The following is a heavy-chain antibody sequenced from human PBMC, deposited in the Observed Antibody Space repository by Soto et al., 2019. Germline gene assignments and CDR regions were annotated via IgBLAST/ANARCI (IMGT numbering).Heavy chain of an antibody. V-gene: IGHV3-30-3*01. CDR2: ISYDGTNR. Sequence: QVHLVESGGGVVQPGRSLRLSCAASGLTFSNYAMHWVRQAPGKGLEWVAFISYDGTNRCYPDSVKGRFTISRDNAKNTLYLRMNSLKTEDTAVYYGARESSSTVTTGGGGSAKDYWGQGTLFTVSS. CDR1: GLTFSNYA. CDR3: ARESSSTVTTGGGGSAKDY. J-gene: IGHJ4*02. D-gene: IGHD4-17*01.